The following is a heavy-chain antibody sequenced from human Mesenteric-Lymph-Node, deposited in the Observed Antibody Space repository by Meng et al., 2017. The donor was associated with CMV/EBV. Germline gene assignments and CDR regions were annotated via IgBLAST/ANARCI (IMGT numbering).Heavy chain of an antibody. V-gene: IGHV1-2*02. J-gene: IGHJ2*01. D-gene: IGHD3-16*01. Sequence: ASVKVSCKASGYMFTGFYIHWVRQAPGQGLEWMGWLNPDSGYTNYVQKFQGRVTMTRDTSITTAYMEVRSLRFDDTAVYYCARTYDWGCSYFDLWGRGTLVTVSS. CDR3: ARTYDWGCSYFDL. CDR2: LNPDSGYT. CDR1: GYMFTGFY.